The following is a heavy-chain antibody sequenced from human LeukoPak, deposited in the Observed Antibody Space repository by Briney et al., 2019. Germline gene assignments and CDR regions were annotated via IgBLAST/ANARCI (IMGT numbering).Heavy chain of an antibody. V-gene: IGHV3-66*01. D-gene: IGHD3-10*01. J-gene: IGHJ6*02. Sequence: GGSLRLSCAASGFTVSSNYMSWVRQAPGKGLEWVSVIYSGGSTYYADSVKGRFTISRDNSKNTLYLQMNSLRAEDTAVYYCARVGRYGSGSYRGYYYGMDVWGQGTTVTVS. CDR1: GFTVSSNY. CDR3: ARVGRYGSGSYRGYYYGMDV. CDR2: IYSGGST.